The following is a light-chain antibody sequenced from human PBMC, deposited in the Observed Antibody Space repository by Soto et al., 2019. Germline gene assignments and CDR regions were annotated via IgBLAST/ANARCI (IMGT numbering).Light chain of an antibody. CDR2: EVT. CDR3: SSYAGNNNVI. V-gene: IGLV2-8*01. CDR1: SGDVGSYRF. J-gene: IGLJ2*01. Sequence: QSALTQPPSASGSPGQSVTISCTGTSGDVGSYRFVSWYQQHPGKAPKLLIYEVTKRASGVPDRFSASPFGNTASLTVSGLQADGEADYYCSSYAGNNNVIFGGGTKLAVL.